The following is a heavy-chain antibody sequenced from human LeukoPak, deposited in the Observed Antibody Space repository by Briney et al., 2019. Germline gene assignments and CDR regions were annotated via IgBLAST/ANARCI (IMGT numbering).Heavy chain of an antibody. CDR1: GFTFSSYV. D-gene: IGHD3-10*01. Sequence: GGSLRLSCAASGFTFSSYVMHWVRQAPGKGLEWVAIISYDGSNEYYADSVKGRFTISRDNAKNSLYLQMNSLRAEDTAVYYCARDFSRIRGASPWGQGTLVTVSS. V-gene: IGHV3-30*04. J-gene: IGHJ5*02. CDR3: ARDFSRIRGASP. CDR2: ISYDGSNE.